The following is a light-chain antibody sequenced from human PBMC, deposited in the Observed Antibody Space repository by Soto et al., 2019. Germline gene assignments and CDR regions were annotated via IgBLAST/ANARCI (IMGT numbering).Light chain of an antibody. Sequence: VVTQPPSVSGAPGQRVTISCTGSSSNIGAGYDVHWYQQKPGQAPVLVIYKDSERPSGIPERFSGSSSGTTVTLTISGVQAEDEADYYCQSADSSGTYVVFGGGTKLTVL. CDR1: NIGAGYD. CDR3: QSADSSGTYVV. V-gene: IGLV3-25*01. J-gene: IGLJ2*01. CDR2: KDS.